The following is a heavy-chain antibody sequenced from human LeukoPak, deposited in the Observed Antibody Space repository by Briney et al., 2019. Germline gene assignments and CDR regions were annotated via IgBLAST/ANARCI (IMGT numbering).Heavy chain of an antibody. CDR1: GFTFTSYD. Sequence: ASVKVSCKASGFTFTSYDINWVRQATGQGLEGMGWMNPISGSRGYAQKFQGRVSVTTSSSTSTAYLELNSLTSEDTAVYYCARGTRNDWFFDLWGRGTLVTVSS. CDR3: ARGTRNDWFFDL. CDR2: MNPISGSR. J-gene: IGHJ2*01. V-gene: IGHV1-8*01.